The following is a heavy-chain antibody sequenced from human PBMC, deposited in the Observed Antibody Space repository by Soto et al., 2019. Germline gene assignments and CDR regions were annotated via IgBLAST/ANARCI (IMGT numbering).Heavy chain of an antibody. Sequence: SETLSLTCTVSGASISSYYWSWIRQPPGKGLEWIGNIYYSGSTNYNPSLKSRVTISVDTSKNQFSLKLSSVTAADTAVYYCARGGANDYPFDYWGQGTLVTVSS. CDR1: GASISSYY. D-gene: IGHD4-17*01. V-gene: IGHV4-59*01. CDR2: IYYSGST. CDR3: ARGGANDYPFDY. J-gene: IGHJ4*02.